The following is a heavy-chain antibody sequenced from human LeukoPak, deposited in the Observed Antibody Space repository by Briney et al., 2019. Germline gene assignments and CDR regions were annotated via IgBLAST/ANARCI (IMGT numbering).Heavy chain of an antibody. Sequence: SETLSLTCTVSGGSISSYYWSWIRQPPGEGLEWIAYIHNRGSTNYNLSLKTRVTISVDTSKNQFSLKLSSVTAADTAVYYCVRDWEGFNFDIWGQGTMVTVSS. CDR3: VRDWEGFNFDI. CDR2: IHNRGST. J-gene: IGHJ3*02. CDR1: GGSISSYY. D-gene: IGHD1-26*01. V-gene: IGHV4-59*01.